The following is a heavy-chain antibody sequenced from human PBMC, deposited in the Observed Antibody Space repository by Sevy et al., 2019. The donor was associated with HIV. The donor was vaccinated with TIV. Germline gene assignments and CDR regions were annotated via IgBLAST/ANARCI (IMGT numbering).Heavy chain of an antibody. Sequence: GGSLRLSCAASGFTFSTYGMHWVRQAPGKGLDWVAVMSYDGSYKYYADSVKGRFTISRDNSKNTLYLQMNSLRPDDTAVYYCSTAHQSGWYYLHYWGQGTLVTVSS. J-gene: IGHJ4*02. CDR1: GFTFSTYG. D-gene: IGHD6-13*01. CDR3: STAHQSGWYYLHY. CDR2: MSYDGSYK. V-gene: IGHV3-30*03.